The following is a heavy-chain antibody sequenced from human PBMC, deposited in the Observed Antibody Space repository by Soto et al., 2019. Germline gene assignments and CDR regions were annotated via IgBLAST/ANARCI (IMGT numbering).Heavy chain of an antibody. J-gene: IGHJ4*02. CDR1: GASVNNGDYY. V-gene: IGHV4-39*01. Sequence: QLQLQESGPGLVKPSETLSLTCTVSGASVNNGDYYWGWIRQPPGKGLEWIATIYYGATTYYNPSLQGRPXXXIXXPKNQFSRKLPSVTAADTAVYCCARNGGGRTVVSRWGQGTPVTVSS. CDR3: ARNGGGRTVVSR. D-gene: IGHD2-21*01. CDR2: IYYGATT.